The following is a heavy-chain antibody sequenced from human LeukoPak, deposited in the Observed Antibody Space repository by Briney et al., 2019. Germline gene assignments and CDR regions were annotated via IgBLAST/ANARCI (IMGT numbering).Heavy chain of an antibody. CDR2: ISYDGSNK. Sequence: GGSLRLSCAASGFTFSSYAMYWVRQAPGKGLEWVAVISYDGSNKYYADSVKGRFTISRDNSKNTLYLQMNSLRAEDTAVYYCARGEGSYWKFYFDYWGQGTLVTVSS. D-gene: IGHD1-26*01. CDR1: GFTFSSYA. V-gene: IGHV3-30-3*01. J-gene: IGHJ4*02. CDR3: ARGEGSYWKFYFDY.